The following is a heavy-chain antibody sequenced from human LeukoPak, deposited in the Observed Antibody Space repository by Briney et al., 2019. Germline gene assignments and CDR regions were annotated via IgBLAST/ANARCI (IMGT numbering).Heavy chain of an antibody. CDR3: ARDGAGYCSGATCP. V-gene: IGHV3-74*01. J-gene: IGHJ5*02. CDR1: GFIFNTNA. CDR2: INGDGSST. Sequence: PGGSLRLSCAASGFIFNTNAMTWVRQAPGKGLVWVSHINGDGSSTSYADSVKGRFTISRDNAKNTLYLQMNSLRAEDTAVYYCARDGAGYCSGATCPWGQGTLVTVSS. D-gene: IGHD2-15*01.